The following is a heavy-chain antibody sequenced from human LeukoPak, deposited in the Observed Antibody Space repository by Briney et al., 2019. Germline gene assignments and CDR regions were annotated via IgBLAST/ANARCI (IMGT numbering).Heavy chain of an antibody. D-gene: IGHD3-10*01. CDR1: GFTFSTYS. Sequence: GGSLRLSCSASGFTFSTYSMNWVRQAPGKGLEWVSYVSSSSSFIYYADSVKGRFTISRDNANNSLYLQMDSLRADDTAVNYCARGGGAFDIWGQGTVVTV. J-gene: IGHJ3*02. CDR3: ARGGGAFDI. V-gene: IGHV3-21*06. CDR2: VSSSSSFI.